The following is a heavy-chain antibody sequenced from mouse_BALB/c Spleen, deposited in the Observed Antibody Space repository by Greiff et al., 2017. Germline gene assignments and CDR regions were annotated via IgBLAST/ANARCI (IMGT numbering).Heavy chain of an antibody. D-gene: IGHD2-1*01. CDR1: GYSITSDYA. V-gene: IGHV3-2*02. Sequence: EVQLQESGPGLVKPSQSLSLTCTVTGYSITSDYAWNWIRQFPGNKLEWMGYISYSGSTSYNPSLKSRISITRDTSKNQFFLQLNSVTTEDTATYYCARIYYGNYEFAYWGQGTLVTVSA. CDR2: ISYSGST. CDR3: ARIYYGNYEFAY. J-gene: IGHJ3*01.